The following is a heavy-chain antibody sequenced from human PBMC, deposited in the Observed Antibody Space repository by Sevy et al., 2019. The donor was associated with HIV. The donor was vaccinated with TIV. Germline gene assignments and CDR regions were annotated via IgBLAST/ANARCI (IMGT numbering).Heavy chain of an antibody. Sequence: GGSLRLSCAASGFTFSSYGMHWVRQAPGKGLEWVAVIWYDGSNKYYADSVKGRFTISRDNSKNTVYLQMNSLRAEDMAVYYCAREPGAAGNYFDYWGQGTLVTVSS. V-gene: IGHV3-33*01. J-gene: IGHJ4*02. CDR2: IWYDGSNK. CDR3: AREPGAAGNYFDY. D-gene: IGHD1-1*01. CDR1: GFTFSSYG.